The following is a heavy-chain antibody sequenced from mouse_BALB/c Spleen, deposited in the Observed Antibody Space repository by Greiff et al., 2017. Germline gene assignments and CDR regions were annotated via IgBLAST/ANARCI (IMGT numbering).Heavy chain of an antibody. Sequence: VQVVESGPGLVAPSQSLSITCTVSGFSLTSYGVHWVRQPPGKGLEWLGVIWAGGSTNYNSALMSRLSISKDNSKSQVFLKMNSLQTDDTAMYYCARDYDGYEGWFAYWGQGTLVTVSA. J-gene: IGHJ3*01. CDR1: GFSLTSYG. CDR2: IWAGGST. V-gene: IGHV2-9*02. CDR3: ARDYDGYEGWFAY. D-gene: IGHD2-3*01.